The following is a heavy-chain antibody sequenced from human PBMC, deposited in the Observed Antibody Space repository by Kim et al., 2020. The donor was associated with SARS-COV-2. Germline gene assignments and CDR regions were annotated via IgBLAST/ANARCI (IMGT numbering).Heavy chain of an antibody. Sequence: SLKTRLTISKDTSKNQVVLTMTNMDPVDTATYYCARILFKGKGLLRVFDYWGQGTLVTVSS. J-gene: IGHJ4*02. CDR3: ARILFKGKGLLRVFDY. V-gene: IGHV2-70*01. D-gene: IGHD1-26*01.